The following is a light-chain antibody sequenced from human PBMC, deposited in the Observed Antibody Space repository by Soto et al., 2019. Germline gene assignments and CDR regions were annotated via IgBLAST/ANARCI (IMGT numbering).Light chain of an antibody. CDR1: QSLVHSDGIAY. V-gene: IGKV2-30*02. J-gene: IGKJ2*01. CDR3: QQYNTDSHT. Sequence: DVVMTQSTLSLPVTLGQPASISCRSNQSLVHSDGIAYFSWFQQRPGRSPRRLIYKVSNRDSGVPARFSGSGSGTDFALKISRVEAEDVAIYFCQQYNTDSHTFGQGTKVDIK. CDR2: KVS.